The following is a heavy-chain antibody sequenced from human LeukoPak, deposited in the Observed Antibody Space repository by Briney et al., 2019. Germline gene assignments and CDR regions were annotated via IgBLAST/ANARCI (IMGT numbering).Heavy chain of an antibody. CDR3: QSRFLEWLLDY. D-gene: IGHD3-3*01. CDR1: GASISSNNYF. Sequence: SETLSLTCTVSGASISSNNYFWGWIRQPPGKGLEWIGSIYDSGSTYYNPSLKSRVTISVDTSKNQFSLKLNSVTAADTAMYYCQSRFLEWLLDYWGQGTLVTVSS. V-gene: IGHV4-39*01. J-gene: IGHJ4*02. CDR2: IYDSGST.